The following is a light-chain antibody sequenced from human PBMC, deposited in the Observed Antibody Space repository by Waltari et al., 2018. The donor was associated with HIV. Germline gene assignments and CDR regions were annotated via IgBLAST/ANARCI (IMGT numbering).Light chain of an antibody. J-gene: IGKJ4*01. Sequence: EILLTQSPATLSLSPGERDTLPCSASQHVSSNLAWYQQQPGQDPRLLIYDASNRATGIPARFSGSGSGTDFTLTISSLEPEDFAVYYCQQRSNWPLTFGGGTKVEIK. V-gene: IGKV3-11*01. CDR3: QQRSNWPLT. CDR1: QHVSSN. CDR2: DAS.